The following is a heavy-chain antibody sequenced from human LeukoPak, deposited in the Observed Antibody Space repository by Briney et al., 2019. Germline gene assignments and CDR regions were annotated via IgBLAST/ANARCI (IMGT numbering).Heavy chain of an antibody. CDR2: ISGSGGST. CDR1: GFSFSDYV. D-gene: IGHD6-19*01. CDR3: AKGYSSAWYYFDC. Sequence: GGSLRLSCLASGFSFSDYVVHWVRQAPGKGLEWVSAISGSGGSTNYAGSVKGRFTISRDNSEDTLYLQLNSLRAEDTALYYCAKGYSSAWYYFDCWGQGTLVTVSS. V-gene: IGHV3-23*01. J-gene: IGHJ4*02.